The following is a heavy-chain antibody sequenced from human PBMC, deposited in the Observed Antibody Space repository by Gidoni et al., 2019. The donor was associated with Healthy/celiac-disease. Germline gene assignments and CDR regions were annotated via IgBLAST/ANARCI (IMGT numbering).Heavy chain of an antibody. V-gene: IGHV1-24*01. CDR3: ATAGYYYDSSGSHTLIDY. CDR2: FAPEDGET. Sequence: QVQLVQSGAAVKKPGASVKVSCKVSGYTLTELSMHWVRQAPGKGLEWMGGFAPEDGETIYAQKFQGRVTMTEDTSTDTAYMELSSLRSEDTAVYYCATAGYYYDSSGSHTLIDYWGQGTLVTVSS. CDR1: GYTLTELS. D-gene: IGHD3-22*01. J-gene: IGHJ4*02.